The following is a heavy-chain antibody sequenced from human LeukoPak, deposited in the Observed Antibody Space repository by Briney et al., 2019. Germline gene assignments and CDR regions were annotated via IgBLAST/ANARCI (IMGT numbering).Heavy chain of an antibody. D-gene: IGHD3-16*01. V-gene: IGHV3-74*01. J-gene: IGHJ4*02. CDR3: ASAYYHYYFDY. CDR2: INGDGSST. Sequence: GGSLRLSCEASGFTFRSYWMHWVRQAPGKGLVWVSRINGDGSSTSYADSVRGRFTISRDNAKNTLYLQMNSLRAEDSAVYYCASAYYHYYFDYWGQGTLVSVSS. CDR1: GFTFRSYW.